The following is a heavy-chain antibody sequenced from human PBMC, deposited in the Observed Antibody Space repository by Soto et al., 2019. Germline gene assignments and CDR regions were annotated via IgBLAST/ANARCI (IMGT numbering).Heavy chain of an antibody. CDR1: GYTFTSYP. CDR3: ARDTLYDSSGYYYVGYNWFDP. Sequence: GASVKVSCKASGYTFTSYPMHWVRQAPGQRLEWMGWINAGNGNTKYSQKFQGRVTITRDTSASTAYMELSSLRSEDTAVYYCARDTLYDSSGYYYVGYNWFDPWGQGTLVTVSS. J-gene: IGHJ5*02. V-gene: IGHV1-3*01. D-gene: IGHD3-22*01. CDR2: INAGNGNT.